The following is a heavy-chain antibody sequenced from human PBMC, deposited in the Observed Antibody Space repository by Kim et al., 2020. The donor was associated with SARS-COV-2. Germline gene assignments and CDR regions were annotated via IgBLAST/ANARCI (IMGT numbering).Heavy chain of an antibody. D-gene: IGHD5-18*01. J-gene: IGHJ6*02. V-gene: IGHV3-23*01. CDR3: AKDLGYSYGRYYYYGMDV. CDR2: ISGSGGST. CDR1: GFTFSSYA. Sequence: GGSLRLSCAASGFTFSSYAMSWVRQAPGKGLEWVSAISGSGGSTYYADSVKGRFTISRDNSKNTLYLQMNSLRAEDTAVYYCAKDLGYSYGRYYYYGMDVWGQGTTVTVSS.